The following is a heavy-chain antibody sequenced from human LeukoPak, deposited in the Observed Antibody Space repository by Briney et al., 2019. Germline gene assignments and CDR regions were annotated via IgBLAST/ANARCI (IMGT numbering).Heavy chain of an antibody. Sequence: ASVKVSCKASGYTFTSYAMHWVRQAPRQRLEWMGWINAGNGNTKYSQKFQGRVTITRDTSASTAYMELSSLRSEDTAVYYCARVGVAVAGYGMDVWGQGTTVTVSS. CDR1: GYTFTSYA. V-gene: IGHV1-3*01. CDR3: ARVGVAVAGYGMDV. J-gene: IGHJ6*02. CDR2: INAGNGNT. D-gene: IGHD6-19*01.